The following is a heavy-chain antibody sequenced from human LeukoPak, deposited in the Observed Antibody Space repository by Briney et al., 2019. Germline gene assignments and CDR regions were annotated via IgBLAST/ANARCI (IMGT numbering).Heavy chain of an antibody. CDR3: ARFAYSSSWCYGFWFDP. D-gene: IGHD6-13*01. Sequence: GESLKISCKGSGYSFTSYWIGWVRQLPGKGLEWMGIIYPGDSDTRYSPSFQGQVTISADKSISTAYLQWSSLKASDTAMYYCARFAYSSSWCYGFWFDPWGQGTLVTVSS. V-gene: IGHV5-51*01. J-gene: IGHJ5*02. CDR2: IYPGDSDT. CDR1: GYSFTSYW.